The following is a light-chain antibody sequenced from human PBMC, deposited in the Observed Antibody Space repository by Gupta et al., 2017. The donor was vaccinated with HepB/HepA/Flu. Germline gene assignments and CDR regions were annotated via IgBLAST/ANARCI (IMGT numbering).Light chain of an antibody. J-gene: IGLJ2*01. CDR2: VNSDGRH. Sequence: QLVLTQPPSASASLGASVKLTCTLSNGHTNYAIAWHQQQPKKGPRYLMKVNSDGRHSKGDGIPDRFSGSSSGAERYLTIASLQAEDEADYYCQTGDTGIPHVVFGGGTNLTVL. V-gene: IGLV4-69*01. CDR1: NGHTNYA. CDR3: QTGDTGIPHVV.